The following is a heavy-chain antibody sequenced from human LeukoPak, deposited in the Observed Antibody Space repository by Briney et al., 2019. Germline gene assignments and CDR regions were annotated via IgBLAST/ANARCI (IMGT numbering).Heavy chain of an antibody. V-gene: IGHV4-34*01. J-gene: IGHJ4*02. CDR3: ARHRREDIVVVPAARRPRVYFDY. CDR2: INHSGST. CDR1: GGSFSGYY. D-gene: IGHD2-2*01. Sequence: PSETLSLTCAVYGGSFSGYYWSWIRQPPGKGLEWIGEINHSGSTNYNPSLKSRVTISVDTSKNQFSLKLSSVTAADTAVYYCARHRREDIVVVPAARRPRVYFDYWGQGTLVTVSS.